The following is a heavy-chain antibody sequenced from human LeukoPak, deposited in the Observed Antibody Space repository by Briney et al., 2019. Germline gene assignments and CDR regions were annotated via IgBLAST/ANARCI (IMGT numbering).Heavy chain of an antibody. V-gene: IGHV3-23*01. CDR3: AKDYSGSYYSPPALDY. D-gene: IGHD1-26*01. CDR2: ITASSSST. J-gene: IGHJ4*02. CDR1: GFTFGSYA. Sequence: GGSLRLSCAASGFTFGSYAMSWVRQAPGKGLEWVSGITASSSSTYYADSVKGRFTISRDNSKNTLYLQMHTLRAEDTAEYFCAKDYSGSYYSPPALDYWGQGTLATVSS.